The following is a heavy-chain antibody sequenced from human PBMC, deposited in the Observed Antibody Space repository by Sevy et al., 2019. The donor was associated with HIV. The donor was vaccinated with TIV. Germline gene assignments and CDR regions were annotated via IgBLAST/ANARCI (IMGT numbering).Heavy chain of an antibody. Sequence: GGSLRLSCAASGFTFNSYWMSWVRQAPGKGLEWVANIKQDGSENYYVDSVKGRFTISRDNSQNSLFLQMNTLRAEDTAVYYCAREGGPYDTYYYYYGMDVWGQGTTVTVSS. CDR1: GFTFNSYW. CDR3: AREGGPYDTYYYYYGMDV. J-gene: IGHJ6*02. CDR2: IKQDGSEN. D-gene: IGHD5-12*01. V-gene: IGHV3-7*01.